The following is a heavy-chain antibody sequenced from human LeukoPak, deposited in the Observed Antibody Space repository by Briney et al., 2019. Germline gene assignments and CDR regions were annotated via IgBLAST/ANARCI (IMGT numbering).Heavy chain of an antibody. D-gene: IGHD2-15*01. J-gene: IGHJ6*02. V-gene: IGHV4-34*01. CDR3: ARSRIGSYYYHYGMDV. CDR2: INHSGST. CDR1: GGSFSGYY. Sequence: SETLSLTCAVYGGSFSGYYWSWIRQPPGKGLEWIGEINHSGSTNYNPSLKSRVTISVDTSKNQFSLKLSSVTAADTAVYYCARSRIGSYYYHYGMDVWGQGTTVTVSS.